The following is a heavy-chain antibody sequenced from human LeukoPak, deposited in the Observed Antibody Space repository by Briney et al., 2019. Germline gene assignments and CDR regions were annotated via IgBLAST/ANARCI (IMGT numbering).Heavy chain of an antibody. V-gene: IGHV1-46*01. CDR1: GYTFTGNY. D-gene: IGHD1-20*01. Sequence: ASVKVSCKASGYTFTGNYIHWVRQAPGQGLEWMGMIYPRDGSTSYAQKFQGRVTMTRNTSISTAYMELSSLRSEDTAVYYCARLPYNWNGMYYYYYGMDVWGQGTTVTVSS. CDR2: IYPRDGST. CDR3: ARLPYNWNGMYYYYYGMDV. J-gene: IGHJ6*02.